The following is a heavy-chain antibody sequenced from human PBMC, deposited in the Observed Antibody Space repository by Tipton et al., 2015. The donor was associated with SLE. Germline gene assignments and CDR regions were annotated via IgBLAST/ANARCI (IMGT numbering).Heavy chain of an antibody. Sequence: TLSLTCAVYGGSFSGYYWGWIRQPPGKGLEWIGSIYHSGSTYYNPSLKSRVTISVDTSKNQFSLKLSSVTAADTAVYYCARASSGSDNWFDPWGQGTLVTVSS. D-gene: IGHD3-3*01. CDR1: GGSFSGYY. CDR2: IYHSGST. J-gene: IGHJ5*02. V-gene: IGHV4-38-2*01. CDR3: ARASSGSDNWFDP.